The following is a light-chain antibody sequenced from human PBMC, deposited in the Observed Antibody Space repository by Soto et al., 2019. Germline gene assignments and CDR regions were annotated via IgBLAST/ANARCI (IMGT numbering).Light chain of an antibody. CDR2: DNN. CDR3: GTWDSSVSTAPYV. CDR1: SSSVGNNY. V-gene: IGLV1-51*01. J-gene: IGLJ1*01. Sequence: QSVLTRPPSVSAAPGQKVTISCSGSSSSVGNNYVSWYQKLPGTAPKLLIYDNNKRPSGIPDRFSGSKSGTSATLGITGLQTGDEADYYCGTWDSSVSTAPYVFGSGTKVTVL.